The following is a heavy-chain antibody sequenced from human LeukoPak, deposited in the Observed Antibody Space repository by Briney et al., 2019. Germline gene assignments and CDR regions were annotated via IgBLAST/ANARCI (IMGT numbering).Heavy chain of an antibody. CDR3: EKLGGHLLHNSYAAV. V-gene: IGHV3-23*01. Sequence: GGSLRLSCAASGFTFSGYAMSWVRQAPGKGLEWVSDIIDGGYSTYYANSVKGRFTISRDNSNNTLYLQMNSLRSEDTAVYNFEKLGGHLLHNSYAAVWGKGTTVAVSS. J-gene: IGHJ6*04. CDR2: IIDGGYST. CDR1: GFTFSGYA. D-gene: IGHD3-16*01.